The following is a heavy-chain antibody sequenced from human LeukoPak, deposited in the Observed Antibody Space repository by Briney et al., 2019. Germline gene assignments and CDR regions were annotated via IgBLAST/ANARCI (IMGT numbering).Heavy chain of an antibody. D-gene: IGHD6-13*01. J-gene: IGHJ4*02. CDR2: IYYSGST. Sequence: SETLSLTCAVYGGSFSDYYWSWIRQPPGKGLEWIGYIYYSGSTNYNPSLKSRVTISVDTSKNQFSLKLSSVTAADTAVYYCARGGSSWYWFDYWGQGTLVTVSS. CDR1: GGSFSDYY. CDR3: ARGGSSWYWFDY. V-gene: IGHV4-59*01.